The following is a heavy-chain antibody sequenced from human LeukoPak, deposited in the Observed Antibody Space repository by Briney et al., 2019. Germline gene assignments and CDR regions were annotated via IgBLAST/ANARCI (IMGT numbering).Heavy chain of an antibody. CDR2: INPNSGDV. CDR1: SYTFTGYY. Sequence: ASVKVSCKASSYTFTGYYMHWVRQAPGQGLEWMGRINPNSGDVNYAQKFQGRVTMTRDTSISTAYMELSRLRSDDTAVYYCARDRAEYGGNSLGYWGQGTLVTVSS. J-gene: IGHJ4*02. CDR3: ARDRAEYGGNSLGY. D-gene: IGHD4-23*01. V-gene: IGHV1-2*06.